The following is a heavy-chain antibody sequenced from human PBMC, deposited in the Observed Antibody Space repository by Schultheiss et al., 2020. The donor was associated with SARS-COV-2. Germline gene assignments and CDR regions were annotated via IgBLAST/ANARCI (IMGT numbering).Heavy chain of an antibody. CDR2: ISSSGSTI. V-gene: IGHV3-48*04. D-gene: IGHD3-16*01. J-gene: IGHJ4*02. CDR1: GFTFSSYW. Sequence: GGSLRLSCAASGFTFSSYWMSWVRQAPGKGLEWVSYISSSGSTIYYADSVKGRFTISRDNAKNSLYLQMNSLRAEDTAVYYCATQGGMITFGRGFDYWGQGTLVTVSS. CDR3: ATQGGMITFGRGFDY.